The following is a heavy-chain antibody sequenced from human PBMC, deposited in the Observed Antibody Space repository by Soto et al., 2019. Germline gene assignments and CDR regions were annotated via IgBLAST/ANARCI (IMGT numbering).Heavy chain of an antibody. D-gene: IGHD2-15*01. V-gene: IGHV3-33*01. CDR1: GFTFSSYG. J-gene: IGHJ5*02. CDR2: IWYAGSNK. Sequence: QVQLVESGGGVVQPGRSLRLSCAASGFTFSSYGMHWVRQAPGKGLEWVAVIWYAGSNKYYADSVKGRFTISRDNSKNTLYLQMNSLRAEDTAVYYCARDGGVCSGGSCYSGDNWFDPWGQGTLVTVST. CDR3: ARDGGVCSGGSCYSGDNWFDP.